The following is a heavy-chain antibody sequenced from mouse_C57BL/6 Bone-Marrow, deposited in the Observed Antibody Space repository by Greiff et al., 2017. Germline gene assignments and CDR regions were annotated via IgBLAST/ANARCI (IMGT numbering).Heavy chain of an antibody. J-gene: IGHJ2*01. Sequence: EVKVVESGGGLVQSGRSLRLSCATSGFTFSDFYMEWVRQAPGKGLEWIAASRNKANDYTTEYSASVKGRFIVSRDTSQSILYLQMNALRAEDTAIYYCARDAIYYGNFRNYFDDWGQGTTLTVSS. D-gene: IGHD2-1*01. V-gene: IGHV7-1*01. CDR2: SRNKANDYTT. CDR3: ARDAIYYGNFRNYFDD. CDR1: GFTFSDFY.